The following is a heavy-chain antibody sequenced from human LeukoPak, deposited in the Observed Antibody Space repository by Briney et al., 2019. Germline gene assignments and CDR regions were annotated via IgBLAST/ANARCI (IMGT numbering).Heavy chain of an antibody. CDR2: ISSSGSTI. D-gene: IGHD6-13*01. CDR1: GFTFSDYY. CDR3: ARRMPYSSSRDDAFDI. Sequence: GGSLRLSCAASGFTFSDYYMSWIRQAPGKGLEWVSYISSSGSTIYYADSVKGRFTISRDNAKNSLYLQMNSLRAEDTAVYYCARRMPYSSSRDDAFDIWGQGTMVTVSS. V-gene: IGHV3-11*01. J-gene: IGHJ3*02.